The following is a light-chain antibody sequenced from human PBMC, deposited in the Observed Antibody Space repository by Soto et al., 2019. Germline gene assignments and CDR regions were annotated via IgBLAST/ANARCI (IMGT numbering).Light chain of an antibody. V-gene: IGLV1-40*01. CDR3: QSYDSSLSRYV. CDR2: GNT. CDR1: SSNIGAGYD. Sequence: QSVLTQPPSVSGAPGQRVTISCTGSSSNIGAGYDVCWYQQLPGTAPKLLIYGNTNRPAGVPDRFSGSKSGTSASLAITGLQAEDEADYYCQSYDSSLSRYVFATGTKVTVL. J-gene: IGLJ1*01.